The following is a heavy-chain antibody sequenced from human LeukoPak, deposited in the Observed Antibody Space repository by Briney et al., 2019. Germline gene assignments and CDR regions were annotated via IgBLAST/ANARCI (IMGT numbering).Heavy chain of an antibody. CDR3: ARSSSSNAFDI. Sequence: GGSLRLSCAASGFTFSSYGMSWVRQAPGKGLEWVSAISGSGGSTYYADSVKGRFTISRDNAKNSLYLQMNSLRAEDTAVYYCARSSSSNAFDIWGQGTMVTVSS. J-gene: IGHJ3*02. CDR2: ISGSGGST. CDR1: GFTFSSYG. V-gene: IGHV3-23*01. D-gene: IGHD6-6*01.